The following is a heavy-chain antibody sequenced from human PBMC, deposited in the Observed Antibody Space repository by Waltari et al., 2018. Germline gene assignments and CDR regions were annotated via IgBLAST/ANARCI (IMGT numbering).Heavy chain of an antibody. D-gene: IGHD3-16*01. CDR1: GFTVSSNY. CDR2: IYSGGST. Sequence: EVQLVETGGGLIQPGGSLRLSCAASGFTVSSNYMSWVRQAPGKGMGWVSGIYSGGSTYYADAVKGRCTISRDNSKNTLYLQMNSLRAEDTAVYYCARAEGGEGNYYYYMDVWGKGTTVTVSS. V-gene: IGHV3-53*02. CDR3: ARAEGGEGNYYYYMDV. J-gene: IGHJ6*03.